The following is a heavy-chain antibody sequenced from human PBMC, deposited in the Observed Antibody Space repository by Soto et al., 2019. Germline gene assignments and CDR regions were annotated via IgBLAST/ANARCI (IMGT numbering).Heavy chain of an antibody. J-gene: IGHJ6*02. CDR3: TRSVQLEWLLSGYYGMDV. CDR2: IRSKAYGGTT. D-gene: IGHD3-3*01. V-gene: IGHV3-49*03. CDR1: GFTFGDYA. Sequence: HPGGSLRLSCTASGFTFGDYAMSWFRQAPGKGLEWVGFIRSKAYGGTTEYAASVKGRFTISRDDSKSIAYLQMNSLKTEDTAVYYCTRSVQLEWLLSGYYGMDVWGQGTTVTVSS.